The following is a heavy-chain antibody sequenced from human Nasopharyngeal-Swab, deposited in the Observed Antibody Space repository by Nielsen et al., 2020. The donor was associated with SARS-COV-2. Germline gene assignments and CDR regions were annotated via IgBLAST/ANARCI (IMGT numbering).Heavy chain of an antibody. CDR2: INSVETYT. Sequence: GESLKISCAASGFTFRSYRLHWVRPPPGKGLVWVSRINSVETYTDYADSVKGRFTISRDNAKSTLFLQMSNLRADDTAVYYCAREKVGAAAEGFDYWGRGTLVTVSS. CDR3: AREKVGAAAEGFDY. J-gene: IGHJ4*02. V-gene: IGHV3-74*01. CDR1: GFTFRSYR. D-gene: IGHD6-13*01.